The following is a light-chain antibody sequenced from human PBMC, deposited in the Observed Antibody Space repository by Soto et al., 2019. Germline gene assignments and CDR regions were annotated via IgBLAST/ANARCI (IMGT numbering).Light chain of an antibody. CDR1: SSNIGINT. J-gene: IGLJ3*02. Sequence: QSVLTQPPSASGTPGQRVTLSCSGSSSNIGINTVNWYQQLPGTAPKLLIFSSYQRPSGVPDRFSGSKSGTSASLVISGLQSDDEADYYCATCDDSLNGLGVFGGGTKLTVL. CDR2: SSY. CDR3: ATCDDSLNGLGV. V-gene: IGLV1-44*01.